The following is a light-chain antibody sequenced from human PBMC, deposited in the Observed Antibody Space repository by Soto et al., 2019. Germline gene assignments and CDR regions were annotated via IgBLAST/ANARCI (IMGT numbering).Light chain of an antibody. V-gene: IGKV1-6*01. J-gene: IGKJ4*01. CDR3: LQTYNYPLT. CDR1: QDIRND. CDR2: GAS. Sequence: AIQMTQSPSSLSASVGDSVTITCRASQDIRNDLGWFQQKPGKAPNLLIYGASSVHRGVPSRFSGSGSGSDFTLTISSLQSEDFATYYCLQTYNYPLTFCGGTRVEI.